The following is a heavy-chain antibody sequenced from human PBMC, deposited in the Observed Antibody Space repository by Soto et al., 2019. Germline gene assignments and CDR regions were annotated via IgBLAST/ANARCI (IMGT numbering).Heavy chain of an antibody. D-gene: IGHD3-3*01. V-gene: IGHV3-30*18. CDR1: GFTFSNFG. CDR2: ISADGSDK. Sequence: QVQLAEFGGGVVQPGRSLRLSCAASGFTFSNFGMHWGRQAPGKGLEWVAAISADGSDKYFSDSVKGRFTISRDNSKNTLFLQMNSLRVEDTAVYYCTKGSEVARQELDYWGQGTLVTVSS. J-gene: IGHJ4*02. CDR3: TKGSEVARQELDY.